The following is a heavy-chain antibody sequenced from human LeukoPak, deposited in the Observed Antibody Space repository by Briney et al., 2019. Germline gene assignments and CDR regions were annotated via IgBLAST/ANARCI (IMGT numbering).Heavy chain of an antibody. CDR1: GFNFRSYS. J-gene: IGHJ4*02. Sequence: GGSLRLSCAASGFNFRSYSMNWVRQAPGKGLEWVSYISSLSGTIYYADSVKGRFIISRDNAQNSLFLQMNSLRAEDTAVYYCVRDQGGAVSYWGQGTLVTVSS. D-gene: IGHD3-16*01. V-gene: IGHV3-48*01. CDR3: VRDQGGAVSY. CDR2: ISSLSGTI.